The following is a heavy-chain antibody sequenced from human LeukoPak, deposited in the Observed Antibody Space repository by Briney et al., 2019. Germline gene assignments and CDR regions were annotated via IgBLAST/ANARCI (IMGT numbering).Heavy chain of an antibody. Sequence: SETLSLTCAVYGGSFSGYYWSWIRQPPGKGLEWIGKINHSGSTDYNPSLKSRVTISVDTSKNQFSLKLSSVTAADTAVYYCARVEIDSSGYYYNWFDPWGQGTLVTVSS. V-gene: IGHV4-34*01. CDR2: INHSGST. CDR3: ARVEIDSSGYYYNWFDP. D-gene: IGHD3-22*01. J-gene: IGHJ5*02. CDR1: GGSFSGYY.